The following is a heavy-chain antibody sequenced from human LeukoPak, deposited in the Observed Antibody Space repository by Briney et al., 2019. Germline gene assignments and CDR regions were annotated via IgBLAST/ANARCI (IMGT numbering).Heavy chain of an antibody. CDR2: ISGSGGST. CDR1: GFTFSNYA. D-gene: IGHD5-24*01. J-gene: IGHJ4*02. V-gene: IGHV3-23*01. Sequence: GGSLRLSCAASGFTFSNYAMNWVRQAPGKGLEWVSGISGSGGSTYYADSVKGRFTISRDNSKNTLYLQMNSLRAEDTAVYYCAKDDRWLQFCCWGQGTLVTVSA. CDR3: AKDDRWLQFCC.